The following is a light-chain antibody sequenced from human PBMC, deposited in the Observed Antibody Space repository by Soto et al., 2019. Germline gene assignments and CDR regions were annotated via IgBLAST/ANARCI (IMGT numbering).Light chain of an antibody. CDR1: SGNIGRYKY. J-gene: IGLJ2*01. CDR2: EVS. CDR3: SSFAPSYRVI. V-gene: IGLV2-14*01. Sequence: QSALTQPASVSGSPGQSITISCTGSSGNIGRYKYVSWYQQHPGKAPKFIIYEVSNRPSGVSNRFSGSKSGNTASLTISGLQAEDEADYYCSSFAPSYRVIFGGGTKLTVL.